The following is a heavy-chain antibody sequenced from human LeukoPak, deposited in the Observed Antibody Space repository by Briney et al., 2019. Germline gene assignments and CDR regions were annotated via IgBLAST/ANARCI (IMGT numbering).Heavy chain of an antibody. V-gene: IGHV4-59*01. D-gene: IGHD1-26*01. J-gene: IGHJ6*02. CDR1: GGSISSYY. Sequence: SETLSLTCTVSGGSISSYYWIWIRQPPGKGLVWCGYIYYSGSTNYNPSHKSRVTISVDTSKNQFSPKLSSVTAADTAVYYCARDKGGELLLGDYYYGMDVWGQGTTVTVSS. CDR2: IYYSGST. CDR3: ARDKGGELLLGDYYYGMDV.